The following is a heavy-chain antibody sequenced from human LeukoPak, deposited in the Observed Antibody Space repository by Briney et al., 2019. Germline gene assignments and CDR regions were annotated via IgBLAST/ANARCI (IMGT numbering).Heavy chain of an antibody. D-gene: IGHD2-2*01. CDR3: ARCVVPAAMGGSRPDYYGMDV. CDR1: GFTFSSYS. J-gene: IGHJ6*02. CDR2: ISSSSSYI. Sequence: GGSLRLSCAASGFTFSSYSMNWVRQAPGKGLEWVSSISSSSSYIYYADSVKGRFTISRDNAKNSLYLQMNSLRAEDTAVYYCARCVVPAAMGGSRPDYYGMDVWGQGTTVTVSS. V-gene: IGHV3-21*01.